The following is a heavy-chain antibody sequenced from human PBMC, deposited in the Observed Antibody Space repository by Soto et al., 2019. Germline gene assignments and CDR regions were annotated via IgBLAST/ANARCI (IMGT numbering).Heavy chain of an antibody. V-gene: IGHV3-30*18. CDR3: AKDESGGQEWLFYGMDV. D-gene: IGHD3-3*01. CDR2: ISYDGSNK. Sequence: QVRLVESGGGVVQPGGSLRLSCAASGFTFSSYGMHWVRQAPGKGLEWVAVISYDGSNKYYADAVKGRFTISRDNSKNTLYLQMNSLRAEDTAVYYCAKDESGGQEWLFYGMDVWGQGPTVTVSS. CDR1: GFTFSSYG. J-gene: IGHJ6*02.